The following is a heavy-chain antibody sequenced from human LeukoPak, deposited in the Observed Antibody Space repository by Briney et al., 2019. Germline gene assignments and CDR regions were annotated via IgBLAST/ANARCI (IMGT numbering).Heavy chain of an antibody. CDR1: GGSATSSSYY. CDR2: INHSGST. CDR3: ARHGGGYDPYYFDY. D-gene: IGHD5-12*01. Sequence: SETLSLTCTVSGGSATSSSYYWGWIRQPPGKGLEWIGEINHSGSTNYNPSLKSQVTISVDTSKNQFSLKLSSVTAADTAVYYCARHGGGYDPYYFDYWGQGTLVTVSS. J-gene: IGHJ4*02. V-gene: IGHV4-39*01.